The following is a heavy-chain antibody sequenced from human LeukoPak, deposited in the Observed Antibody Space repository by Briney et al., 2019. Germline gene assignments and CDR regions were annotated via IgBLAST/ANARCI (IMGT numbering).Heavy chain of an antibody. CDR3: ARDLHPTYYYGSGSYYNDEGPYWFDP. CDR1: GFTFSSYS. Sequence: GGSLRLSCAASGFTFSSYSMNWVRQAPGEGLEWVSYISSSSSTIYYADSVKGRFTISRDNAKNSLYLQMNSLRAEDTAVYYCARDLHPTYYYGSGSYYNDEGPYWFDPWGQGTLVTVSS. CDR2: ISSSSSTI. D-gene: IGHD3-10*01. J-gene: IGHJ5*02. V-gene: IGHV3-48*04.